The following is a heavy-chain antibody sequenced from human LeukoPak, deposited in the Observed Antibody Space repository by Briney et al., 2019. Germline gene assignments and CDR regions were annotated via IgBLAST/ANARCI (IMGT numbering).Heavy chain of an antibody. CDR3: ARTHYFDY. CDR2: ITGSGGNT. J-gene: IGHJ4*02. CDR1: GFIFSSYS. Sequence: GGSLRLSCAASGFIFSSYSMSWVRQAPGKGLEWVSVITGSGGNTYYADSVKGRFTISKDNSKNTVYLQVNSLRAEDTAVYYCARTHYFDYWGQGTLVTVSS. V-gene: IGHV3-23*01.